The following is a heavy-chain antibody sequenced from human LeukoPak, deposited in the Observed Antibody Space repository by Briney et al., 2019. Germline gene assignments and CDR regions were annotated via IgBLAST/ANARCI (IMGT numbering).Heavy chain of an antibody. Sequence: GGSLRLSCAASGFTFSDYYMSWVRQAPGRGLEWVSVIYSGGNTYYADSVKGRFTISRDNSKNTVNLQMNSLRAEDTAVYYCASGIEVGPIYFDYWGQGTLVTVSS. CDR2: IYSGGNT. V-gene: IGHV3-66*01. J-gene: IGHJ4*02. D-gene: IGHD6-19*01. CDR1: GFTFSDYY. CDR3: ASGIEVGPIYFDY.